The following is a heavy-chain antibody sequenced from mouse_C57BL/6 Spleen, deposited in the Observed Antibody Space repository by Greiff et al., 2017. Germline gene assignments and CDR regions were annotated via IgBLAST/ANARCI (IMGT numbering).Heavy chain of an antibody. CDR1: GYTFTSYW. CDR2: INPSNGGT. D-gene: IGHD1-1*01. CDR3: ARMCFITTVVPPWFAY. Sequence: QVQLQQPGTELVKPGASVKLSCKASGYTFTSYWMHWVKPRPGQGLEWLGNINPSNGGTNHNEKFKSKATLTVDKSSSTAYMQRSSLTSEDSAVYYCARMCFITTVVPPWFAYAGQGTLVTVSA. J-gene: IGHJ3*01. V-gene: IGHV1-53*01.